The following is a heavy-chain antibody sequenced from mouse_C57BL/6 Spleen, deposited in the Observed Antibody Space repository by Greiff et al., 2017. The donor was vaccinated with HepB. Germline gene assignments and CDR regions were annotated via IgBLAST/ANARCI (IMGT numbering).Heavy chain of an antibody. J-gene: IGHJ2*01. CDR2: IYPGDGDT. V-gene: IGHV1-82*01. Sequence: VQLQQSGPELVKPGASVKISCKASGYAFSSSWMNWVKQRPGKGLEWIGRIYPGDGDTNYNGKFKGKATLTADKSSSTAYMQLSSLTSEDSAVYFWARTGFDYWGQGTTLTVSS. CDR3: ARTGFDY. CDR1: GYAFSSSW.